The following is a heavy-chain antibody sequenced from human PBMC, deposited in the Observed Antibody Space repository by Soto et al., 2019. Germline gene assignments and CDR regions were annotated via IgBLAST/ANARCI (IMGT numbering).Heavy chain of an antibody. CDR3: ARALGRPPDIVATGGAGYFDY. D-gene: IGHD5-12*01. J-gene: IGHJ4*02. CDR1: GGTFSSYA. V-gene: IGHV1-69*06. CDR2: IIPIFGTA. Sequence: QVQLVQSGAEVKKPGSSVKVSCKASGGTFSSYAISWVRQAPGQGLEWMGGIIPIFGTANYAQKFQGRVTITADKSTSTAYMELSSLRSEDTAVYYCARALGRPPDIVATGGAGYFDYWGQGTLVTVSS.